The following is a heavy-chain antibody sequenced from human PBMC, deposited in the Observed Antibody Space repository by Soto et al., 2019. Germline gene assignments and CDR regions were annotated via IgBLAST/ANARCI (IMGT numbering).Heavy chain of an antibody. CDR3: ARVGEIAAAGFDAFDI. V-gene: IGHV3-48*04. J-gene: IGHJ3*02. CDR1: GFNFSSYS. Sequence: GGSQRLPCAASGFNFSSYSMNWVRQAPGKGLEWVSYISSSSSTIYYADSVKGRFTISRDNAKNSLYLQMNSLRAEDTAVYYCARVGEIAAAGFDAFDIWGQGTLLSV. CDR2: ISSSSSTI. D-gene: IGHD6-13*01.